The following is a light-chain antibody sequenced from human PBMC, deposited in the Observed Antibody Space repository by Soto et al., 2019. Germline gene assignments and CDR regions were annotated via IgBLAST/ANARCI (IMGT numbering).Light chain of an antibody. J-gene: IGKJ1*01. CDR1: QTISSW. CDR2: KAS. Sequence: DIQMTQSPSTLSGSVGDRVTITCRASQTISSWLAWYQQKPGKAPKLLIYKASTLKSGVPSRFSASGSGKDFTLTISSLQPDDFATYYCQHYNSYSEAFGQGTKVELK. CDR3: QHYNSYSEA. V-gene: IGKV1-5*03.